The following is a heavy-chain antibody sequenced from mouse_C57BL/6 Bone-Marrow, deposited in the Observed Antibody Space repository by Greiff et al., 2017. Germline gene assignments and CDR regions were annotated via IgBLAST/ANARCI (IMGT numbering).Heavy chain of an antibody. Sequence: EVQLVESGGGLVQPGGSLKLSCAASGFTFSDYYMYWVRQTPEKRLEWVAYISNGGGSTYYPDTVKGRFTISRDNAKNTLYLQMSRLKSEDTAMYYCARHADWGFAYWGQGTLVTVSA. CDR3: ARHADWGFAY. D-gene: IGHD4-1*01. J-gene: IGHJ3*01. V-gene: IGHV5-12*01. CDR1: GFTFSDYY. CDR2: ISNGGGST.